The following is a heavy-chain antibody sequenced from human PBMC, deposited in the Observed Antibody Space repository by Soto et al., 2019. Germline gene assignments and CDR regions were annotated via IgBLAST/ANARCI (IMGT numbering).Heavy chain of an antibody. V-gene: IGHV2-5*01. Sequence: QITVKESGPTLVKPTQTLTLTCTFSGLSLTTFGMGVGWSRQPPGKALEWRALIYWNDEKRYSPSLNNRLTVAKDNSKSLVVLTMSNVDPLYAATYYCGISPDCGPSDYWGQGTLVTVSS. CDR2: IYWNDEK. D-gene: IGHD2-21*02. CDR3: GISPDCGPSDY. J-gene: IGHJ4*02. CDR1: GLSLTTFGMG.